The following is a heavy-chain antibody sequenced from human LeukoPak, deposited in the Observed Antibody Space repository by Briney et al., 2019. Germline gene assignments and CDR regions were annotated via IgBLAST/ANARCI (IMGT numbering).Heavy chain of an antibody. CDR3: ARVGAGYYGSGKLDY. Sequence: SETLSLTCAVYGGSFSGHYWSWIRQPPGKGLEWIGEINYSGSTNYNPSLKSRVTISVDTSKNQLSLKLSSVTAADTAVYYCARVGAGYYGSGKLDYWGQGTLVTVSS. V-gene: IGHV4-34*01. D-gene: IGHD3-10*01. CDR2: INYSGST. CDR1: GGSFSGHY. J-gene: IGHJ4*02.